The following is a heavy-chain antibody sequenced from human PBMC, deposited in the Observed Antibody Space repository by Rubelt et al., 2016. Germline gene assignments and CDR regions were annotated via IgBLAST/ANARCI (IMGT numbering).Heavy chain of an antibody. Sequence: QIQLVQSGAEVKKPGSSVKVSCKASGGTFSSYAISWVRQAPGQGLEWMGRIIPILGIANYAQKFLGRVTITADKSTSTAYMELSSLRSEDTAVYYCARDRLLDDSSGGDAFDIWGQGTMVTVSS. CDR3: ARDRLLDDSSGGDAFDI. CDR1: GGTFSSYA. J-gene: IGHJ3*02. CDR2: IIPILGIA. V-gene: IGHV1-69*04. D-gene: IGHD3-22*01.